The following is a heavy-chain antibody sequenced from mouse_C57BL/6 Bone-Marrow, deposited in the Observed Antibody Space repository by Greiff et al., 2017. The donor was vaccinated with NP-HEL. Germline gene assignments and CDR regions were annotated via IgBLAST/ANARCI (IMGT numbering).Heavy chain of an antibody. CDR3: ARGYYGSSVDY. D-gene: IGHD1-1*01. CDR2: INPNNGGT. CDR1: GYTFTDYY. Sequence: VQLQQSGPELVKPGASAKISCKASGYTFTDYYMNWVKQSHGKSLEWIGDINPNNGGTSYNQKFKGKATLTVDKSSSTAYMELRSLTSEDSAVYYCARGYYGSSVDYWGQGTTLTVSS. J-gene: IGHJ2*01. V-gene: IGHV1-26*01.